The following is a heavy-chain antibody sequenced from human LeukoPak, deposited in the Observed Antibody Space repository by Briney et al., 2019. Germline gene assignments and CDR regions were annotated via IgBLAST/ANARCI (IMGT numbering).Heavy chain of an antibody. CDR2: IYYSGST. CDR1: GGSISSHY. J-gene: IGHJ4*02. V-gene: IGHV4-59*11. CDR3: ARDYYYDSSGYGFDY. Sequence: SETLSLTCTVSGGSISSHYWSWIRQPPGKGLEWIGYIYYSGSTNYNPSLKSRVIISVDTSKNQFSLKLSSVTAADTAVYYCARDYYYDSSGYGFDYWGQGTLVTVSS. D-gene: IGHD3-22*01.